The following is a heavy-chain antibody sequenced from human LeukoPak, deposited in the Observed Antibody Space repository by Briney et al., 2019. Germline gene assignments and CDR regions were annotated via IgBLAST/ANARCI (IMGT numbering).Heavy chain of an antibody. J-gene: IGHJ2*01. Sequence: GGSLRLSCAASGFTVISNYMSWVRQAPGKGLEWVSVIYSGGSTYYADSVKGRFTISRDNSKNTLYLQMNSLRAEDTAVYYCARDKVACSSTSCHYWYFDLWGRGTLVTVSS. V-gene: IGHV3-53*01. CDR1: GFTVISNY. D-gene: IGHD2-2*01. CDR3: ARDKVACSSTSCHYWYFDL. CDR2: IYSGGST.